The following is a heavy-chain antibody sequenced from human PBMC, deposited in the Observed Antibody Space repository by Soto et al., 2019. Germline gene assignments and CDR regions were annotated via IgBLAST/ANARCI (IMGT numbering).Heavy chain of an antibody. J-gene: IGHJ4*02. CDR2: IYWDDDK. CDR3: AHLNTYYYGSGNNY. Sequence: QITLKESGPTLVKPTQTLTLTCTFSGFSLSTSGVGVGWIRQPPGKALEWLALIYWDDDKRYSPSLKSRLTITKDTSKNQVVLKMTNMDPVDTATYYGAHLNTYYYGSGNNYWGQGTLVTVSS. V-gene: IGHV2-5*02. CDR1: GFSLSTSGVG. D-gene: IGHD3-10*01.